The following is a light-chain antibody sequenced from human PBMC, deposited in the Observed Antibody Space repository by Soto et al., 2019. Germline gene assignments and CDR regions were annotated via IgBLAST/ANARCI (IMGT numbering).Light chain of an antibody. Sequence: ERVMTQSPATLSVSPWERATRSCRASQSVGSSLAWYQHKPGQAPRLVIYGASTRATGTPARFSGSGSGTEFTLTVSSLQSEDFAVYYCQQYDYWPLAFGGGTKVEIK. V-gene: IGKV3-15*01. CDR1: QSVGSS. CDR3: QQYDYWPLA. J-gene: IGKJ4*01. CDR2: GAS.